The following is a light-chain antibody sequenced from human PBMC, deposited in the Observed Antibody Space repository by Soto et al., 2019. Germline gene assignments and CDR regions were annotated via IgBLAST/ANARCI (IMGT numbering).Light chain of an antibody. V-gene: IGKV3-15*01. Sequence: EIVVTQSPAPLSVSPGERVTLSCRASQSVSSSLAWYQLRPGQAPRLLIYATSTRAPGIAARFSARGSGTEFTLTIGSRRSEDVAVYYCEQYVHWPPGTFGQGTTVEI. J-gene: IGKJ1*01. CDR2: ATS. CDR3: EQYVHWPPGT. CDR1: QSVSSS.